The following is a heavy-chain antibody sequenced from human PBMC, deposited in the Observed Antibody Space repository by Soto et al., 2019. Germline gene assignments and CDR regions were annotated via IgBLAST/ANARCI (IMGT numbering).Heavy chain of an antibody. CDR2: IRSKAYGGTT. CDR1: GFTLGDYA. CDR3: TRERESSSWYVFDY. D-gene: IGHD6-13*01. V-gene: IGHV3-49*03. Sequence: HPGGSLRLSCTASGFTLGDYAMSWFRQAPGKGLELVGFIRSKAYGGTTEYAASVKGRFTISRDDSKSIAYLQMNSLKTEDTAVYYCTRERESSSWYVFDYWGQGALVTVSS. J-gene: IGHJ4*02.